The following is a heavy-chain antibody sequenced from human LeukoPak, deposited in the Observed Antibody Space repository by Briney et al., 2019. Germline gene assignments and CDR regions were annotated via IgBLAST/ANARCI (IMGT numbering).Heavy chain of an antibody. D-gene: IGHD1-26*01. V-gene: IGHV3-23*01. Sequence: GGSLRLSCAASGFSFSSYAMSWVRQAPGKGLEWVSAISGSGGSTYYADSVKGRFTISRDNSKNTLYLQMNSLRAEDTAVYFCARQFLVGSTFHAFDLWGQGTRVTVSS. CDR2: ISGSGGST. CDR3: ARQFLVGSTFHAFDL. J-gene: IGHJ3*01. CDR1: GFSFSSYA.